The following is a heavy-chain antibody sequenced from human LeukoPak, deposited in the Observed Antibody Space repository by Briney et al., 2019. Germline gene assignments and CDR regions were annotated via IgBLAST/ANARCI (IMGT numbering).Heavy chain of an antibody. CDR1: GFTFSNAW. D-gene: IGHD1-26*01. CDR3: ARSYSGSYLDYFDY. Sequence: GGSLRLSCVGSGFTFSNAWMNWVRQAPGKGLEWVSYISSSSTIYYADSVKGRFTISRDNAKNSLYLQMNSLRAEDTAVYYCARSYSGSYLDYFDYWGQGTLVTVSS. V-gene: IGHV3-69-1*01. J-gene: IGHJ4*02. CDR2: ISSSSTI.